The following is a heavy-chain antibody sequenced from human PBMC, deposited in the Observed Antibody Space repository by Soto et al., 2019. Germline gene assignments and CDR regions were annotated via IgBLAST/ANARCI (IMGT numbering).Heavy chain of an antibody. CDR1: GYTFSSHA. Sequence: QVQLVQSGAEVKKPGASVKVSCKPSGYTFSSHALSWVRQAPGQGLEWLGWISTWNGDTNYAQKFQGRVTMTTDRATSTAYMELKSLRSDDTAVYYCARDYTVTREDCFDHWGQGNLVTVSS. CDR3: ARDYTVTREDCFDH. J-gene: IGHJ5*02. D-gene: IGHD4-4*01. V-gene: IGHV1-18*01. CDR2: ISTWNGDT.